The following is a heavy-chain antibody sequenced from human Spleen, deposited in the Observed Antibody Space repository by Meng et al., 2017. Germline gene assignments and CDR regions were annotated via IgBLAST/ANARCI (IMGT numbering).Heavy chain of an antibody. J-gene: IGHJ5*02. CDR3: ARGVCSSSCYFHNWFDP. CDR1: GAAIRRSNW. CDR2: IYHSGST. D-gene: IGHD6-13*01. Sequence: VRPWGTLACTGAGSGAAIRRSNWWSWVRQPPGKGLEWIGEIYHSGSTNYNPSLKSRVTISVDKSKNELSLKLNSVTAADTAVYYCARGVCSSSCYFHNWFDPWGQGTLVTVSS. V-gene: IGHV4-4*02.